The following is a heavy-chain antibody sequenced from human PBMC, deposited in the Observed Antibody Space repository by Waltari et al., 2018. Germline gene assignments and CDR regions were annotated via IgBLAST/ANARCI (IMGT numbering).Heavy chain of an antibody. V-gene: IGHV3-30*03. Sequence: QVQLVESGGGVVQPGRSLSLSCAVSGFNFSIDGMHWVRQAQGKGLEWVAIISYDGNEEYYAASVRGRFTISRDNSKHTLDLQMNSLTSEDTAVYYCARDFDPGMDVWGQGTTVTVSS. CDR2: ISYDGNEE. J-gene: IGHJ6*02. CDR3: ARDFDPGMDV. D-gene: IGHD3-9*01. CDR1: GFNFSIDG.